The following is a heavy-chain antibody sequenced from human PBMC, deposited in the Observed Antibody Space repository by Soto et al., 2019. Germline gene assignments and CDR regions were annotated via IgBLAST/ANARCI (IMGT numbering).Heavy chain of an antibody. Sequence: VHLLESGGGLVHPGGSLRLSCTDSGFTFSNYAMTCVRQGPGKGLQWVAGINGGGDSPHYADSVKGRFIISRDNSNNTLVLQMRRLRVDDNALYYCAKRGKFGGFDYWGQGTLLTVPS. CDR1: GFTFSNYA. D-gene: IGHD3-10*01. V-gene: IGHV3-23*01. J-gene: IGHJ4*02. CDR3: AKRGKFGGFDY. CDR2: INGGGDSP.